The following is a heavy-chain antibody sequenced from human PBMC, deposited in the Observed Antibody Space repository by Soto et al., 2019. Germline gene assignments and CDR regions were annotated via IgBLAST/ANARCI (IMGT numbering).Heavy chain of an antibody. Sequence: GGSLRLSCAASGFTFSSYAMHWVRQAPGKGLEWVAVISYDGSNKYYADSVKGRFTISRDNSKNTLYLQMNSLRAEDTAVYYCARAQSHYSSPPGGYFDYWGQGTLVTVSS. V-gene: IGHV3-30-3*01. J-gene: IGHJ4*02. CDR1: GFTFSSYA. CDR2: ISYDGSNK. CDR3: ARAQSHYSSPPGGYFDY. D-gene: IGHD6-13*01.